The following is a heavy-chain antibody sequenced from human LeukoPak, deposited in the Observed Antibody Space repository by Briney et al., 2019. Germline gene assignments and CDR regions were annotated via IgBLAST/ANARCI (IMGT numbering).Heavy chain of an antibody. V-gene: IGHV4-59*12. D-gene: IGHD3-22*01. J-gene: IGHJ4*02. Sequence: SSETLSLTCTVSGGSISSYYWSWIRQPPGKGLEWIGYIYYSGSTNYNPSLKSRVTMSVDTSKNQFSLKLSSVTAADTAVYYCARDEYYYDSSGYRLFDYWGQGTLVTVSS. CDR3: ARDEYYYDSSGYRLFDY. CDR2: IYYSGST. CDR1: GGSISSYY.